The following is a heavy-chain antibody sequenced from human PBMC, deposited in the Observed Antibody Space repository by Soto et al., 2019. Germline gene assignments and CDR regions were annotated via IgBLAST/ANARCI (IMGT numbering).Heavy chain of an antibody. CDR2: IYYSGNT. J-gene: IGHJ5*02. CDR3: ARAPPGGYDSSGYYSNWFDP. Sequence: SETLSLTCTVSGGSISSSSYYWGWVRQPPGKGLEWIGSIYYSGNTYYKSSLKSRVTISVDTSKNQFSLKLSSVTAADTAVYYFARAPPGGYDSSGYYSNWFDPWGQGTLVTVSS. V-gene: IGHV4-39*07. CDR1: GGSISSSSYY. D-gene: IGHD3-22*01.